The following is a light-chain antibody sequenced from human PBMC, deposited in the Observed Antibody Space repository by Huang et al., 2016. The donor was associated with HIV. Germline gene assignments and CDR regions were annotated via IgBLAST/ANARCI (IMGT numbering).Light chain of an antibody. CDR1: QSVSSN. J-gene: IGKJ5*01. Sequence: EIVMMQSPVTLSVSPGERATLSCRASQSVSSNLAWYQQKPGQAPRLLIYGASTRATGIPARFSGSGSGTEFTLTINSLQSEDFAVYFCQQYNNWPPITFGQGTRLEIK. CDR3: QQYNNWPPIT. V-gene: IGKV3-15*01. CDR2: GAS.